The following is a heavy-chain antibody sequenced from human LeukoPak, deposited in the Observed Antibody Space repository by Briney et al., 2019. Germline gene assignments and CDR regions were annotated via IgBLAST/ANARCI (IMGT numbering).Heavy chain of an antibody. Sequence: GASVKVSCKASGGTFSSDSISWVRQAPGQGLEWMGRIIPIFDTTNYAQKFQDRVTITPDESTSTAYMELSSLRSEDTAVYYCAASFGVVIIALDYWGQGTLVTVSS. CDR3: AASFGVVIIALDY. CDR1: GGTFSSDS. V-gene: IGHV1-69*13. J-gene: IGHJ4*02. D-gene: IGHD3-3*01. CDR2: IIPIFDTT.